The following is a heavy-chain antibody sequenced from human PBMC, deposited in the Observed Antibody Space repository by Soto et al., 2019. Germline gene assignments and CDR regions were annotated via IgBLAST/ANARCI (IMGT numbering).Heavy chain of an antibody. CDR3: ARDQGGSYDSWFDP. Sequence: EVQVVESGGGLVKPGGSLRLSCNFSFSMYSMDWVRQAPGKGLEWVASISSGSAFIKYADSVKGRFAISRDNAKNSVSLQMDRLRVEDTAMYYCARDQGGSYDSWFDPGGRGPLVTVSS. CDR1: SFSMYS. D-gene: IGHD1-26*01. CDR2: ISSGSAFI. J-gene: IGHJ5*02. V-gene: IGHV3-21*01.